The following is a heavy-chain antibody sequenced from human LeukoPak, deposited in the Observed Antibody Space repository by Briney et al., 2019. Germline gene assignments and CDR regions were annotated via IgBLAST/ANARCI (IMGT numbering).Heavy chain of an antibody. V-gene: IGHV4-4*07. CDR2: IYTSGST. D-gene: IGHD3-10*01. CDR1: GGSISSYY. CDR3: ARHGSGSYYYGMDV. J-gene: IGHJ6*02. Sequence: SETLSLTCTVPGGSISSYYWSWIRQPAGKGLEWIGRIYTSGSTNYNPSLKSRVTISVDTSKNQFSLKLSSVTAADTAVYYCARHGSGSYYYGMDVWGQGTTVTVSS.